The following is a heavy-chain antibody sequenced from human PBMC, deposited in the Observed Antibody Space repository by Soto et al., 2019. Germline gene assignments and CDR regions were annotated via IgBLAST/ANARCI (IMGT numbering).Heavy chain of an antibody. CDR3: ARDLGSAWYMGFDY. J-gene: IGHJ4*02. V-gene: IGHV3-53*01. CDR1: GFTVSTKY. Sequence: GGSLRLSCAASGFTVSTKYMSWVRQAPGKGLEWVSVIYSGGSTYYADSVKGRFTISRDNSRNMLYLQMNSLRAEDTAVYYCARDLGSAWYMGFDYWGQGALVTVSS. CDR2: IYSGGST. D-gene: IGHD6-19*01.